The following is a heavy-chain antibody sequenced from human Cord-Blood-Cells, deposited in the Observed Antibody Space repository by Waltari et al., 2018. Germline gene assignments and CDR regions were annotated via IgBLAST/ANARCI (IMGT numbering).Heavy chain of an antibody. CDR2: INPNSGGT. CDR1: GYTFTGYY. Sequence: QVQLVQSGAEVKKPGASVKVSCKASGYTFTGYYMPWVRQAPGQGLEWMGWINPNSGGTNYAQKFQGWVTMTRDTSISTAYMERSRLRSDDTAVYYCARSSFYFDWLLFDYWGQGTLVTVSS. V-gene: IGHV1-2*04. J-gene: IGHJ4*02. D-gene: IGHD3-9*01. CDR3: ARSSFYFDWLLFDY.